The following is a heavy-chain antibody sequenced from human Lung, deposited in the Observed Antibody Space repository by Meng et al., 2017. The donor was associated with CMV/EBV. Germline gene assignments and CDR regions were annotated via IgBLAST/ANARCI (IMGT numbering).Heavy chain of an antibody. CDR2: IYYSGST. Sequence: VQLQYSRPGLVQPSQTLSLPCTVSGGSISSGDYYWSWIRQPPGKGLEWIGYIYYSGSTYYNPSLKSRVTISVDTSKNQFSLKLSSVTAADTAVYYCARALDTAMVTFDYWGQGTLVTVAS. D-gene: IGHD5-18*01. CDR1: GGSISSGDYY. CDR3: ARALDTAMVTFDY. J-gene: IGHJ4*02. V-gene: IGHV4-30-4*08.